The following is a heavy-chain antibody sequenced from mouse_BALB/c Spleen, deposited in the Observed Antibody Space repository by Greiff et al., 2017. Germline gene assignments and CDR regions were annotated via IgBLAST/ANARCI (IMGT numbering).Heavy chain of an antibody. CDR1: GYTFTSYW. CDR3: ARGDGYYVGPNWYFDV. D-gene: IGHD2-3*01. V-gene: IGHV1-87*01. CDR2: IYPGDGDT. Sequence: VQLQQSGAELARPGASVKLSCKASGYTFTSYWMQWVKQRPGQGLEWIGAIYPGDGDTRYTQKFKGKATLTADKSSSTAYMQLSSLASEDSAVYYCARGDGYYVGPNWYFDVWGAGTTVTVSS. J-gene: IGHJ1*01.